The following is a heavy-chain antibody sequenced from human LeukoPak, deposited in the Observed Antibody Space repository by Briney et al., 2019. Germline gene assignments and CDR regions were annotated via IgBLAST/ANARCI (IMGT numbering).Heavy chain of an antibody. CDR3: ARDRRYDFWSGYLDY. D-gene: IGHD3-3*01. CDR2: IYHSGST. CDR1: GGSISSSNW. Sequence: SETLSLTCAVSGGSISSSNWWSWVRQPPGKGLEWIGEIYHSGSTNYNPSLKSRVTISVDKSKNQFSLKLSSVTAADTAVYYCARDRRYDFWSGYLDYWGQGTLVTVSS. V-gene: IGHV4-4*02. J-gene: IGHJ4*02.